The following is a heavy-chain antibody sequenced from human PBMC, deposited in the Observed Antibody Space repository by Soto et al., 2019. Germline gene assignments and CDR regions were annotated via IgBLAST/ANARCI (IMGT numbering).Heavy chain of an antibody. V-gene: IGHV3-7*01. CDR1: GFTFSSYW. CDR2: IKQDGSEK. J-gene: IGHJ4*02. CDR3: ARKSPSPYGDYGY. D-gene: IGHD4-17*01. Sequence: GGSLRLSCAASGFTFSSYWMSWVRQAPGKGLEWVANIKQDGSEKYYVDSVKGRFTISRDNAKNSLYLQMNSLRAEDTAVYYCARKSPSPYGDYGYWGQGTLVTVSS.